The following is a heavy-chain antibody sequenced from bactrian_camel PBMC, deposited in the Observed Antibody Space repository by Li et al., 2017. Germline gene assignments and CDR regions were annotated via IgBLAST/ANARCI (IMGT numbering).Heavy chain of an antibody. CDR3: AAQDYGGSWYA. J-gene: IGHJ4*01. D-gene: IGHD6*01. Sequence: VQLVESGGGSVQVGGSLRLSCVVNGYTRSTNQMGWFRQAPGKEREGVAAIYTGGGNTYYADSVKGRFTISQDTAKNTVSLQMNSLKPEDTAVYYCAAQDYGGSWYAWGLGTQVTVST. CDR2: IYTGGGNT. CDR1: GYTRSTNQ. V-gene: IGHV3S40*01.